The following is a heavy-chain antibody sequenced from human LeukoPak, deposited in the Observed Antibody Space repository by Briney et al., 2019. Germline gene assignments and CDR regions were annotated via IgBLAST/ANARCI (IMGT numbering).Heavy chain of an antibody. J-gene: IGHJ6*02. D-gene: IGHD3-3*01. V-gene: IGHV3-48*03. CDR2: ISSGSTI. CDR3: ARDSARYDFWSGYSLGNYYYYGMDV. CDR1: GFTFSSYE. Sequence: GGSLRLSCAASGFTFSSYEMNWVRQAPGKGLEWVSYISSGSTIYYADSVKGRFTISRDNAKNSLYLQMNSLRAEDTAVYYCARDSARYDFWSGYSLGNYYYYGMDVWGQGTTVTVSS.